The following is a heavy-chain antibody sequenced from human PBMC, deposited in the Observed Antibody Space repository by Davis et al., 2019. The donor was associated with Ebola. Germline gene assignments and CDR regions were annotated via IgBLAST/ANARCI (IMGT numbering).Heavy chain of an antibody. CDR1: GDSVSTAG. CDR2: TYYKSKWYN. D-gene: IGHD5-12*01. V-gene: IGHV6-1*01. Sequence: HSQTLSLTCAISGDSVSTAGWNWIRQSPSRGLEWLGRTYYKSKWYNDYAASVKSRITINPDTSKNQFTLQLTSVTPEDTAVYYCARGWLRSKFDYWGRGTLVTVSS. J-gene: IGHJ4*02. CDR3: ARGWLRSKFDY.